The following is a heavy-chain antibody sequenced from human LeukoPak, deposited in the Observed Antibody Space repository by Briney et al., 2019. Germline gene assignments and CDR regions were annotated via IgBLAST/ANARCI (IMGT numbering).Heavy chain of an antibody. CDR2: INPNSGGT. CDR3: ARLEERRESGYYYYYMDV. D-gene: IGHD3-10*01. CDR1: GYTFTGYY. V-gene: IGHV1-2*02. Sequence: GASVKVSCKASGYTFTGYYMHWVRQAPGQGLEWMGWINPNSGGTNYAQKFQGRVTMTRDTSISTAYMELSRLRSDDTAVYYCARLEERRESGYYYYYMDVWGKGTTVTVSS. J-gene: IGHJ6*03.